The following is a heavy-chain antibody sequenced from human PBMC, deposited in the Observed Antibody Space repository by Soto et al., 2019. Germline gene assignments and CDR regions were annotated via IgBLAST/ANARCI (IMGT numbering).Heavy chain of an antibody. CDR2: IYYSGST. J-gene: IGHJ5*02. D-gene: IGHD1-26*01. CDR1: NVSISSYY. Sequence: SETLSLTCTVSNVSISSYYWSWIRQPPGKGLEWIGSIYYSGSTYYNPSLKSRVTISVDTSKNQFSLKLSSVTAADTAVYYCANQEVGGSYVYTFDPWGKETLVTVS. CDR3: ANQEVGGSYVYTFDP. V-gene: IGHV4-59*05.